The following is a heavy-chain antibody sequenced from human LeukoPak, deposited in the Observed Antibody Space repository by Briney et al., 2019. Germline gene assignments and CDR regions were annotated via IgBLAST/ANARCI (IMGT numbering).Heavy chain of an antibody. J-gene: IGHJ1*01. Sequence: ASVKVSCKASGYTFTGYYMHWVRQAPGQGLEWMGWINPNGGGTNYAQKFQGRVTMTRDTSISTAYMELSRLRSEDTAVYYCARGHYVPSSGGNLLRVLYFQNWGQGTLVTVSS. V-gene: IGHV1-2*02. D-gene: IGHD2-15*01. CDR2: INPNGGGT. CDR1: GYTFTGYY. CDR3: ARGHYVPSSGGNLLRVLYFQN.